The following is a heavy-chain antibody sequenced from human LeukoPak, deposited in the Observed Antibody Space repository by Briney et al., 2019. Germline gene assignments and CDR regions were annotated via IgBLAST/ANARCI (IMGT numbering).Heavy chain of an antibody. CDR2: INSDGSST. J-gene: IGHJ6*03. CDR1: GFTFSSYW. Sequence: GGSLRLSCAASGFTFSSYWMHWVRQAPGKGLAWVSRINSDGSSTSYADSVKGRFTISRDNAKNTLYLQMNSLRAEDTAVYYCAKDRAVAAPYYYYYMDVWGKGTTVTVSS. D-gene: IGHD6-19*01. V-gene: IGHV3-74*01. CDR3: AKDRAVAAPYYYYYMDV.